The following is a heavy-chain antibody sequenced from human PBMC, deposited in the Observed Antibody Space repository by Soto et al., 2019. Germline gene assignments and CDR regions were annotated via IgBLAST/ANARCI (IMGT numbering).Heavy chain of an antibody. Sequence: PGGSLRLSCAASGFTFSGYAIHWVRQAPGKGLEWVAVISRDGTNKYYVDSVKGRFTISRDNSRNTLFLQMNSLRHEDAAVYYCARSRSGAVADSFDFWGQGTLVTVSS. J-gene: IGHJ4*02. CDR1: GFTFSGYA. V-gene: IGHV3-30*04. CDR2: ISRDGTNK. CDR3: ARSRSGAVADSFDF. D-gene: IGHD3-10*01.